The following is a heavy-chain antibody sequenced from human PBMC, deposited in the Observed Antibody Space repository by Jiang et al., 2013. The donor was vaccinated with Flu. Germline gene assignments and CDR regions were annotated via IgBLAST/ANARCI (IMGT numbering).Heavy chain of an antibody. CDR1: GFSLRVGGVG. CDR3: ARETYYYDSSESYDSRVWYFDV. CDR2: IYWDEDR. D-gene: IGHD3-22*01. Sequence: KPTQTLTLTCTFSGFSLRVGGVGVGWIRQPPGKAPEWLAVIYWDEDRRYSPFLESRLTITKDTSENQVFLTMTNMDPVDTATYYCARETYYYDSSESYDSRVWYFDVWAVAPRHCLV. J-gene: IGHJ2*01. V-gene: IGHV2-5*02.